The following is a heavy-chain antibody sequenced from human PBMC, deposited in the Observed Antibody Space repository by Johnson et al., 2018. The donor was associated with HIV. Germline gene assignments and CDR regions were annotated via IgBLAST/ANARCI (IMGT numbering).Heavy chain of an antibody. D-gene: IGHD1-26*01. CDR3: AKDRVWVDDAFDI. Sequence: VQLVESGGGLVQPGGSLRLSCAASGFTFINYWMHWVRQAPGKGLVWVSRMNGDGKSTTYADSVKGRFTISRDLSKNTLFLQMNSLRAEDTAVYYCAKDRVWVDDAFDIWGQGTMVSVSS. CDR1: GFTFINYW. CDR2: MNGDGKST. J-gene: IGHJ3*02. V-gene: IGHV3-74*01.